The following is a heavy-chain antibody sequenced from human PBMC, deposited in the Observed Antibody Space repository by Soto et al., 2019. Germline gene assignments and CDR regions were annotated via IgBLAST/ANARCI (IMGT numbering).Heavy chain of an antibody. J-gene: IGHJ4*02. CDR3: ARENWHFGY. CDR2: VNPINGNT. CDR1: GYSFSEFR. V-gene: IGHV1-2*02. Sequence: QVQLVQSGAEVKKPGASVKVSCKTSGYSFSEFRMHWVRQAPGQGLEWMGWVNPINGNTNYAQDFQGRVTMTRDASTKTVYMALSSLTSDDTSTVYCARENWHFGYWGQGTLITVSS.